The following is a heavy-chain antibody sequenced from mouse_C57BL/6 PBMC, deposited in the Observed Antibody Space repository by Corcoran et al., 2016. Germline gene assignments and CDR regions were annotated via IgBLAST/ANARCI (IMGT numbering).Heavy chain of an antibody. CDR2: INPYNGGT. V-gene: IGHV1-19*01. J-gene: IGHJ3*01. Sequence: EVQLQQSGPVLVKPGASVKMSCQASGYTFTDYYMNWVKQSHGKSLEWIGVINPYNGGTSYNQKFKGKATLTVDKSSSTAYMELNSLTSEDSAVDYCADYYGSSGFAYWGQGTLVTVSA. D-gene: IGHD1-1*01. CDR3: ADYYGSSGFAY. CDR1: GYTFTDYY.